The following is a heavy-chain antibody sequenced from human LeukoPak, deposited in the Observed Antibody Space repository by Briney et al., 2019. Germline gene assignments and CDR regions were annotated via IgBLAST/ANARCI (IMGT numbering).Heavy chain of an antibody. Sequence: GGSLRLSCAASGFTFSSYAMHWVRQAPGKGLEWVAVISYDGSNKYYADSVKGRFTISRDNSKNTLYLQMNSLRAEDTAAYYCARGPDYYDFWSGHGGYFDYWGQGTLVTVSS. D-gene: IGHD3-3*01. CDR2: ISYDGSNK. CDR1: GFTFSSYA. CDR3: ARGPDYYDFWSGHGGYFDY. V-gene: IGHV3-30*04. J-gene: IGHJ4*02.